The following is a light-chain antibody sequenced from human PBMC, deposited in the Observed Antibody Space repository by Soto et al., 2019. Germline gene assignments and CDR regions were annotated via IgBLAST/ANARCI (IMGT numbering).Light chain of an antibody. CDR2: DAS. CDR3: QQSYSTPPWT. V-gene: IGKV1-39*01. Sequence: DIQLTQSPSSLSASVGDKVTITCRASQSIRSYLNWVQQKPGKAPKLLIYDASSLQTGVPSRFSGSGSGTDFSLTISSLQPEDFATYYCQQSYSTPPWTSGQGTKVEIK. CDR1: QSIRSY. J-gene: IGKJ1*01.